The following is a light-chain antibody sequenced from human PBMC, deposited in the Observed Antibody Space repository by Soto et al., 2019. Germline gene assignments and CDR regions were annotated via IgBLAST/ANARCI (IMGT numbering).Light chain of an antibody. J-gene: IGLJ1*01. V-gene: IGLV2-23*01. CDR2: EDS. CDR3: CSYAGSGTFV. Sequence: LTQPASVSGSPGQSITISCSGTSSDIGNCNTVSWYQHHPGKAPKLIIYEDSKRPSGVSDRFSGSKSGNTASLTISGLQAEDETDYYCCSYAGSGTFVFGTGTKVTVL. CDR1: SSDIGNCNT.